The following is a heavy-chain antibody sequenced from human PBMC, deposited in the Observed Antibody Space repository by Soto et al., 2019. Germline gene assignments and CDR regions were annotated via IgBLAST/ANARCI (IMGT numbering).Heavy chain of an antibody. V-gene: IGHV4-39*01. D-gene: IGHD2-2*01. J-gene: IGHJ4*02. Sequence: QLQLQESGPGLVKPSETLSLTCTVSGGSISSSSYYWGWIRQPPGKGLEWIGSIYYSASTYYNPSLKGRVTVPVDTSKNQFTLKLSSVTAAATAVYYCARHRDCSITSCYHGLAGASVDYWGQGTLVTVSS. CDR3: ARHRDCSITSCYHGLAGASVDY. CDR1: GGSISSSSYY. CDR2: IYYSAST.